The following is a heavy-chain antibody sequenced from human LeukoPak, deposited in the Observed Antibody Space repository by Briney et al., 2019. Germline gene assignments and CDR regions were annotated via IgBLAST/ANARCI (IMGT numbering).Heavy chain of an antibody. V-gene: IGHV1-69*13. J-gene: IGHJ6*04. Sequence: ASVKVSCKASGGTFSSYPISWVRQAPGQGLEWMGGIIPIFGTANYAQKFQGRVTITADESTSTAYMELSSLRSEDTAVYYCARDKVVVVPEASYYYGMDVWGKGTTVTVSS. CDR3: ARDKVVVVPEASYYYGMDV. CDR2: IIPIFGTA. D-gene: IGHD2-2*01. CDR1: GGTFSSYP.